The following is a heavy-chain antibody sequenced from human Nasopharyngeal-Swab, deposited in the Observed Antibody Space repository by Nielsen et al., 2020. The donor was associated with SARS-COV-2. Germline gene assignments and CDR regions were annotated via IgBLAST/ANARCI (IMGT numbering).Heavy chain of an antibody. Sequence: SETLSLTCSVSGGSFNGFYWNWIRQAPGKGLEWIGEINHNERTNYDPSLKSRIAMLVDTSNNRVSLKVSSVSAGDTAVYYCARAGRVGDAYTGLDVWGPGTTVTVSS. J-gene: IGHJ6*02. D-gene: IGHD5-24*01. CDR1: GGSFNGFY. V-gene: IGHV4-34*01. CDR3: ARAGRVGDAYTGLDV. CDR2: INHNERT.